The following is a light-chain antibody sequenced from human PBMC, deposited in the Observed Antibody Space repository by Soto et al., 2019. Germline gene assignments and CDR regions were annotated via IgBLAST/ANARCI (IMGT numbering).Light chain of an antibody. Sequence: EIVLTQSPGTLSLSPGERATLSCRASQSVSSSYLAWYQQKPGQAPRLLIYGASSRATGIPDRFSGSGSGTDFTLTISRLEPEDFAVYYCQQYGSSLPITFGQGTRLRLN. V-gene: IGKV3-20*01. CDR2: GAS. CDR3: QQYGSSLPIT. J-gene: IGKJ5*01. CDR1: QSVSSSY.